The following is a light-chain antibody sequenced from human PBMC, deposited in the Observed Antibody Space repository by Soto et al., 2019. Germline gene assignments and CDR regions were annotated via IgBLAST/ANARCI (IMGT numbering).Light chain of an antibody. Sequence: EIVLTQSPGTLSLSPGERATLSCRASQSITSNYLSWYQQKPGQAPRLLIFGASSRATGTPDRFSGSGSGTDFTLTISRLEPEDFAVYYCHQYGSSSRTFGQGTKVDNK. CDR3: HQYGSSSRT. J-gene: IGKJ1*01. V-gene: IGKV3-20*01. CDR2: GAS. CDR1: QSITSNY.